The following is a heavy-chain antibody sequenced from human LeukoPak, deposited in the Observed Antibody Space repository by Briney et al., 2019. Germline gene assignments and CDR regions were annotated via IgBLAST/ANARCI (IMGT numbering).Heavy chain of an antibody. D-gene: IGHD2-15*01. CDR2: IKEDGSEK. CDR1: GFTFSNAW. V-gene: IGHV3-7*01. Sequence: GGSLRLSCAASGFTFSNAWMSWVRQAPGKGLEYVANIKEDGSEKNYVDSVKGRFTISRDNAKNSLYLQMNSLRAEDTGIFYCARGGWLDDRGQGTLVTVSS. J-gene: IGHJ4*02. CDR3: ARGGWLDD.